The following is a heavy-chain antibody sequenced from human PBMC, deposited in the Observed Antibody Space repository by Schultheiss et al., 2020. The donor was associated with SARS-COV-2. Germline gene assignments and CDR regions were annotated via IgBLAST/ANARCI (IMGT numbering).Heavy chain of an antibody. Sequence: SETLSLTCTVSGGSISSYYWSWIRQPPGKGLEWIGYIFYSGSTNYNPSLKSRVTISVDTSKNQFSLKLSSVTAADTAVYYCARHGGSNYVVAYYYGMDVWGQGATVTVSS. V-gene: IGHV4-59*01. D-gene: IGHD3-16*01. CDR1: GGSISSYY. J-gene: IGHJ6*02. CDR3: ARHGGSNYVVAYYYGMDV. CDR2: IFYSGST.